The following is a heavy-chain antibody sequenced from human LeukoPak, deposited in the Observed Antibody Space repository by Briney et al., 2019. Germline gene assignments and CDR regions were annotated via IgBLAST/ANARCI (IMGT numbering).Heavy chain of an antibody. J-gene: IGHJ4*02. D-gene: IGHD5-24*01. CDR2: IIGDGSST. CDR3: ARGRDGYSDY. Sequence: GGSLRLSCAPSGFPFSSYYMHWVRQAPGKGLVWVSRIIGDGSSTIYADSVKGRFTISRDNAKNTLYLQMNSLRAEDTAVYYCARGRDGYSDYWGQGTLVTVSS. CDR1: GFPFSSYY. V-gene: IGHV3-74*01.